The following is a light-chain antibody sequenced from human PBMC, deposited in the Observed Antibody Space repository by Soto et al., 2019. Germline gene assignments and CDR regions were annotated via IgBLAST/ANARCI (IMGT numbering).Light chain of an antibody. J-gene: IGLJ1*01. CDR2: EVS. V-gene: IGLV2-8*01. Sequence: QSALTQPPSASGSPGQSVTISCTGTSSDVGGYNYVSWYQQHPGKAPKLMIYEVSKRPSGVPDRFSGSKSGNTASLTVSGLQSEDEAEYYCCSYGGSNNYVFGTGTQLTVL. CDR3: CSYGGSNNYV. CDR1: SSDVGGYNY.